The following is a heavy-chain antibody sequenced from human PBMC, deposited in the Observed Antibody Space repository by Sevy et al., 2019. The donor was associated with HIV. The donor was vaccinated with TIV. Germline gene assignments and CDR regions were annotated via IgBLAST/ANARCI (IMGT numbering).Heavy chain of an antibody. Sequence: ASVKVSCKASGYTFTSYGISWVRQAPGQGLEWMGRISAYNGNTNYAQKLQGRVTMTTDTSTSTAYMELRSLRSDDTAVYYCASGQQSGWYSDYWGQGTLVTVSS. CDR1: GYTFTSYG. CDR3: ASGQQSGWYSDY. CDR2: ISAYNGNT. D-gene: IGHD6-19*01. V-gene: IGHV1-18*01. J-gene: IGHJ4*02.